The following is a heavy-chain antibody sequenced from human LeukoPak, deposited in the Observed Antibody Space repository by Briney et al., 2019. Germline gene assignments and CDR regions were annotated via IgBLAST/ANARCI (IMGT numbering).Heavy chain of an antibody. CDR1: GFTFSSYS. D-gene: IGHD6-13*01. CDR3: ARDYGIAAAEYYYYYGMDV. V-gene: IGHV3-21*01. J-gene: IGHJ6*02. Sequence: GGSLRLSCAASGFTFSSYSMNWVRQAPGKGLEWVSSISSTSSYIYYADSVKGRFTISRDNAKNSLYLQMNSLRAEDTAVYYCARDYGIAAAEYYYYYGMDVWGQGTTVTVSS. CDR2: ISSTSSYI.